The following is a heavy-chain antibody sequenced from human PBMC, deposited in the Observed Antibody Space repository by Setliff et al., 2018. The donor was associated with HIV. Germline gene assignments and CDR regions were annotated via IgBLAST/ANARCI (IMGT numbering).Heavy chain of an antibody. V-gene: IGHV3-74*03. D-gene: IGHD6-19*01. Sequence: PGGSLRLSCAASGFTFSSYWMHWVRQAPGKGLVWVSRINSDGSSTTYADSVKGRFTISRDNAKNTVYLQMNSLRAEDTAVYYCARASDYSSPSSGYWGQGTLVTVSS. CDR1: GFTFSSYW. CDR3: ARASDYSSPSSGY. J-gene: IGHJ4*02. CDR2: INSDGSST.